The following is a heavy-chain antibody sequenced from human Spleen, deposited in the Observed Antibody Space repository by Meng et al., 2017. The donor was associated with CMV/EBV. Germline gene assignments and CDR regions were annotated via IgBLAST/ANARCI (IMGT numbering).Heavy chain of an antibody. V-gene: IGHV3-49*04. J-gene: IGHJ4*02. CDR1: GFTLGDYA. D-gene: IGHD2-2*01. Sequence: GESLKISCTVSGFTLGDYAMSWVCQAPGKGLEWVGFIRSKAFGETTHYAASVKGRFTISRDDSKNIAYLQMNSLKTEDTAVYYCTRDDEDCSSTSCFLFDYWGQGTLVTVSS. CDR2: IRSKAFGETT. CDR3: TRDDEDCSSTSCFLFDY.